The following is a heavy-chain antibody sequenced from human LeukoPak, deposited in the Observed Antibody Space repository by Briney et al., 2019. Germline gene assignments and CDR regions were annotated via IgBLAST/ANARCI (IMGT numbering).Heavy chain of an antibody. D-gene: IGHD2-2*01. CDR2: ISSSGNKI. V-gene: IGHV3-48*03. J-gene: IGHJ5*02. CDR1: GFPFSSYE. Sequence: GGSLRLSCAASGFPFSSYEMNWVRQAPGKRLQWVSYISSSGNKIYYAASVKGRFTISRDNAKNSLYLQIDSLRAEDTAVYYCARGQRPQYTSTWDNWFDPWGQGTQGTVSS. CDR3: ARGQRPQYTSTWDNWFDP.